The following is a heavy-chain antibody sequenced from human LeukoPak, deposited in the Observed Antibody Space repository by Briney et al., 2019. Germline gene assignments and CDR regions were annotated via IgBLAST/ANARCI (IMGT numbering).Heavy chain of an antibody. D-gene: IGHD4-23*01. CDR1: GFTFSSYS. V-gene: IGHV3-21*01. CDR2: ISSSSSYI. CDR3: ARVTGDYGGNSADY. Sequence: GGSLRLSCAASGFTFSSYSMSWVRQAPGKGLEWVSSISSSSSYIYYADSVKGRFTISRDNAKNSLYLQMNSLRAEDTAVYYCARVTGDYGGNSADYWGQGTLVTVSS. J-gene: IGHJ4*02.